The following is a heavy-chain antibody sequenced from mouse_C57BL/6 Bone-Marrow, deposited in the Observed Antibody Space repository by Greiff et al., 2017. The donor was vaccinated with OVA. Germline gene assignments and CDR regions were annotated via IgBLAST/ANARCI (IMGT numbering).Heavy chain of an antibody. CDR1: GFSFNTYA. D-gene: IGHD2-3*01. J-gene: IGHJ3*01. V-gene: IGHV10-1*01. CDR3: VRHEGWLGAY. Sequence: EVQLVESGGGLVQPKGSLKLSCAASGFSFNTYAMNWVRQDPGKGLEWVARIRSKSNNYATYYADSVKDRFTISRDDSEIMLYLQMNNLKTEDTAMYYCVRHEGWLGAYWGQGTLVTVSA. CDR2: IRSKSNNYAT.